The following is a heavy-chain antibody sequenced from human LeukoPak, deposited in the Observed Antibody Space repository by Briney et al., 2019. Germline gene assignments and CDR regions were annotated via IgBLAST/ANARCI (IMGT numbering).Heavy chain of an antibody. J-gene: IGHJ5*02. CDR1: GFTFSSYA. CDR2: ISGSGGST. V-gene: IGHV3-23*01. CDR3: AKDPLMTTPFGWFDP. Sequence: GGSLRLSCAASGFTFSSYAMSWVRQAPGKGLEWVPAISGSGGSTYYADSVKGRFTISRDNSKNTLYLQMNSLRAEDTAVYYCAKDPLMTTPFGWFDPWGQGTLVTVSS. D-gene: IGHD3-16*01.